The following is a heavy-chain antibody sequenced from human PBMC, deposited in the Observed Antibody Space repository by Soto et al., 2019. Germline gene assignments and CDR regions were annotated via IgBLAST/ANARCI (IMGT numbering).Heavy chain of an antibody. J-gene: IGHJ4*02. CDR1: GFTFSNYW. CDR3: ASLRRWHPFDL. Sequence: PGGSLRLSCAASGFTFSNYWMHWVRRAPGQGLVWVARVNSEGSDTMYADSVKGRFTISRDNAKNTLYLQMNGLRVEDTAVYYCASLRRWHPFDLWGQGTLVTVSS. D-gene: IGHD2-15*01. V-gene: IGHV3-74*03. CDR2: VNSEGSDT.